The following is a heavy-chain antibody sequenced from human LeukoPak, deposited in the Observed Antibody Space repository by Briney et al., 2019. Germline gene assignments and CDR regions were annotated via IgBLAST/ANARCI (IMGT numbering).Heavy chain of an antibody. Sequence: PGGSLRLSCVGSGFTFADYAVSWVRQAPGKGLEWVSAFSGTGGYIYYADSVKGRFTVSRGNSKSTLYLQMSSLMAEDTAVYYCAKDRVTDSRGYTNEHYFDYWGQGTLVTVSS. D-gene: IGHD3-22*01. CDR2: FSGTGGYI. CDR1: GFTFADYA. J-gene: IGHJ4*02. CDR3: AKDRVTDSRGYTNEHYFDY. V-gene: IGHV3-23*01.